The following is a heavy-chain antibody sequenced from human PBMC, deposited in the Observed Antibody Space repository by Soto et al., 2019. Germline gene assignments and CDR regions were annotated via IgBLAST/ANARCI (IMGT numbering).Heavy chain of an antibody. D-gene: IGHD6-19*01. CDR3: ARWHSSSGYFGMDV. J-gene: IGHJ6*02. Sequence: SETLSLTCTVSGGSISSGGYYWSWIRQHPGKGLEWIGYIYYSGSTYYNPSLKSRVTISVDTSKNQFSLKLSSVTAADTAVYYCARWHSSSGYFGMDVLGQGTSVT. CDR2: IYYSGST. V-gene: IGHV4-31*03. CDR1: GGSISSGGYY.